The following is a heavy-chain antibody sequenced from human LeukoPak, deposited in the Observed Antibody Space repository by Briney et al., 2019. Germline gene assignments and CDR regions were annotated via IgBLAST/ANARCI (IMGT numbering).Heavy chain of an antibody. CDR2: ISPNSGGT. D-gene: IGHD2-2*03. Sequence: VASVEVYCKASGYTFTEYYIHWVRQAPGQGLEWMGWISPNSGGTNYAQKFQGRVTMTRDTSITTAYMELSGLRSDDTAVYFCARHGYCGNPRCYPDYYYIDVWGKGTKLTVSS. CDR1: GYTFTEYY. V-gene: IGHV1-2*02. CDR3: ARHGYCGNPRCYPDYYYIDV. J-gene: IGHJ6*03.